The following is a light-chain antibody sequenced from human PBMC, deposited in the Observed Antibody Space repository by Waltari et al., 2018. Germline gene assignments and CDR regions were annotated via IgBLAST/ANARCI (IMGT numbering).Light chain of an antibody. J-gene: IGLJ2*01. Sequence: QSALTQPASVSGSPGQSITISCTGTSSVIGSYNLVSWYQQHPGKVPKLIIYEVIKRPSGISDRFSGSKSGNTASLTISGLQAEDEADYYCSSNAAGSSYVVFGGGTRLTVL. CDR3: SSNAAGSSYVV. CDR1: SSVIGSYNL. CDR2: EVI. V-gene: IGLV2-23*02.